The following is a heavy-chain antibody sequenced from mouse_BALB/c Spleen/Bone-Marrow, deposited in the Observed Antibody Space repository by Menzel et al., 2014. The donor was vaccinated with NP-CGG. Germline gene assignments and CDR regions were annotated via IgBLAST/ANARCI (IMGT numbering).Heavy chain of an antibody. D-gene: IGHD2-14*01. V-gene: IGHV1-14*01. CDR1: GYTFTSYV. CDR3: AKGGNYRYDFDY. CDR2: INPYNDGT. J-gene: IGHJ2*01. Sequence: EVQRVESGPELVKPGASVKMSCKASGYTFTSYVMHWVKQKPGQGLEWIGYINPYNDGTKYNEKFKGKATLTSDKSSSTAYMELSSLTSEDSAVYYCAKGGNYRYDFDYWGQGTTLTVSS.